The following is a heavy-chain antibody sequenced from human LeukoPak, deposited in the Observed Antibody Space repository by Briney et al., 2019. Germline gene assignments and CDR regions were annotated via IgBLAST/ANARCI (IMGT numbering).Heavy chain of an antibody. CDR2: INQDGSEK. D-gene: IGHD3-16*01. J-gene: IGHJ4*02. CDR1: GFTFSSYW. Sequence: GGSLRLSCAASGFTFSSYWMHWVRQAPGKGLEWVANINQDGSEKYYVDSVRGRFTISRDNAENSLYLQMNSLRAEDTAVYYCVRANGANVSYWGQGTLVTVSS. CDR3: VRANGANVSY. V-gene: IGHV3-7*03.